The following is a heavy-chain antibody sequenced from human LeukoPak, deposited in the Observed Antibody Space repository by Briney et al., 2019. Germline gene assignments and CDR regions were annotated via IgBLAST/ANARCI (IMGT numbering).Heavy chain of an antibody. CDR2: INPNSGGT. CDR3: ARGFGELLLNAFDI. V-gene: IGHV1-2*02. CDR1: GYTFTGYY. D-gene: IGHD3-10*01. Sequence: ASVKVSCKASGYTFTGYYMHWVRHAPGQGLEWMGWINPNSGGTNYAQKFQGRVTMTRDTSISTAYMELSRLRSDDTAVYYCARGFGELLLNAFDIWGQGTMVTVSS. J-gene: IGHJ3*02.